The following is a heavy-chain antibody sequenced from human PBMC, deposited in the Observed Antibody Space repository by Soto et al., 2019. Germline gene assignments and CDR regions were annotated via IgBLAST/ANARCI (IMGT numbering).Heavy chain of an antibody. CDR1: GGSISSYY. D-gene: IGHD2-15*01. Sequence: PSDTLSLTCTVSGGSISSYYWIWIRRPAGKGLEWIGRIYTSGSTNYNPSLKSRVTMSVDTSKNQFSLKLSSVTAADTAVYYCARDRYCSGGSCYPTYYYYGMDVWGQGTTVTVSS. CDR2: IYTSGST. V-gene: IGHV4-4*07. CDR3: ARDRYCSGGSCYPTYYYYGMDV. J-gene: IGHJ6*02.